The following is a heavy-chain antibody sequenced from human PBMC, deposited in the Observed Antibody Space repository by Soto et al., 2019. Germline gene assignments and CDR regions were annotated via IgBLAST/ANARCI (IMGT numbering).Heavy chain of an antibody. V-gene: IGHV3-7*01. J-gene: IGHJ4*02. CDR3: ANRHLN. Sequence: EVQMVESGGGLVQPGGSLRLSCAASGFTFSNYYMMWVRQAPGKGLEWVANIKPDGSERHYVDSVKGRFTISRDNAKNSLYLQMDCLRVEAPEVYDCANRHLNWGQGTMVTVSS. CDR2: IKPDGSER. CDR1: GFTFSNYY.